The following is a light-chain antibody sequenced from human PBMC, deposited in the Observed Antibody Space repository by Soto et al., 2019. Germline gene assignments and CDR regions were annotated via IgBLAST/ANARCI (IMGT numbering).Light chain of an antibody. Sequence: EIVLTQSPGTLSLSPGERATLSCRASQTVSTNYLAWYQQKPGQAPRLLIYGASKRATGIPDRFSGSGSGTEFTLTISSLQSEDFAVYYCQQHNNWPPITFGQGTRLEIK. CDR2: GAS. CDR1: QTVSTN. J-gene: IGKJ5*01. V-gene: IGKV3D-15*01. CDR3: QQHNNWPPIT.